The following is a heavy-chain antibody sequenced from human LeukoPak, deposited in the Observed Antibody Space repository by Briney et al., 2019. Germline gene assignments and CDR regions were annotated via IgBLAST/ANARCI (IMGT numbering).Heavy chain of an antibody. CDR1: GFTFSSYG. CDR3: ARDPIPSAGYYMDV. J-gene: IGHJ6*03. Sequence: GGTLRLSCAASGFTFSSYGMSWVRQAPGKGLEWVSSISSSSSNIYYADSVKGRFTISRDNAKNSLYLQMNSLRAEDTAVYYCARDPIPSAGYYMDVWGIGTTVTVSS. CDR2: ISSSSSNI. D-gene: IGHD2-21*01. V-gene: IGHV3-21*01.